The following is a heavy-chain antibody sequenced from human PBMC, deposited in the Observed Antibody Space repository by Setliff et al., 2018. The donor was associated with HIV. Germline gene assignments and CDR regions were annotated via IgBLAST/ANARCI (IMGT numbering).Heavy chain of an antibody. CDR1: GGSFSGYL. J-gene: IGHJ4*02. Sequence: PSETLSLTCAVYGGSFSGYLWTWIRQPPGKGLEWIGEVSDSAPGLEWIGEVIDSGTTNYNPSLKSRVTILVDTSKNQFSLKVTSVTAADTAVYYCAGRDGYNRYYFDFWGQGTLVTVSS. CDR3: AGRDGYNRYYFDF. V-gene: IGHV4-34*12. CDR2: VIDSGTT. D-gene: IGHD5-12*01.